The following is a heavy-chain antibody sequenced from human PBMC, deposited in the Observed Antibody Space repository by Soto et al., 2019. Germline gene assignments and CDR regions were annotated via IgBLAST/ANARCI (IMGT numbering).Heavy chain of an antibody. CDR1: GFTFDDYA. Sequence: GGSLRLSCAASGFTFDDYAMHWVRQAPGKGLEWVSGISWNSGSIGYADSVKGRFTISRDNAKNSLYLQMNSLRAEDTALYYCAKGVPGYSSGNDAFDIWGQGTMVTVSS. V-gene: IGHV3-9*01. J-gene: IGHJ3*02. D-gene: IGHD6-19*01. CDR2: ISWNSGSI. CDR3: AKGVPGYSSGNDAFDI.